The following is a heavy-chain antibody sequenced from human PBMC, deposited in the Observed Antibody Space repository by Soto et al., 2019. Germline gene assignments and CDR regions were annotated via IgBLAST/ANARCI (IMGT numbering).Heavy chain of an antibody. CDR2: ISSSGSTI. V-gene: IGHV3-48*03. J-gene: IGHJ6*02. CDR3: ASSTTYYYDSSGYLTANYYYYGMDV. Sequence: GGSLRLSYAASGFTFSSYEMNWIRQAPGKGLEWVSYISSSGSTIYYADSVKGRFTISRDNAKNSLYLQMNSLRAEDTAVYYCASSTTYYYDSSGYLTANYYYYGMDVWGQGTTVTVSS. CDR1: GFTFSSYE. D-gene: IGHD3-22*01.